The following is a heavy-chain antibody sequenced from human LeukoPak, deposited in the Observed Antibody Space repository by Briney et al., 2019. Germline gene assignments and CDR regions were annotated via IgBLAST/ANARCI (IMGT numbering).Heavy chain of an antibody. D-gene: IGHD5-18*01. V-gene: IGHV1-69*13. CDR1: GHIFTKYY. CDR2: IIPIFGTA. Sequence: SVKVSCKASGHIFTKYYLHWVRQAPGQGLEWMGGIIPIFGTANYAQKFQGRVTITADESTSTAYMELSSLRSEDTAVYYCARDGGGGYSYGYLDYWGQGTLVTVSS. CDR3: ARDGGGGYSYGYLDY. J-gene: IGHJ4*02.